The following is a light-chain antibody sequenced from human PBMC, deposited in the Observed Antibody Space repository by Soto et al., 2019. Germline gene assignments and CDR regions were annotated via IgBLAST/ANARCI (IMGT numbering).Light chain of an antibody. Sequence: QSVLTQPPSASGTPGQRVTISCSGSSSNIGSNYVYWYQQLPGTAPKLLIYRNNQRPSGVPDRFSGSKSGTSASLAISGLRSEDEADYSRAAWDDTLSGEVFGTGTKLTVL. V-gene: IGLV1-47*01. J-gene: IGLJ1*01. CDR1: SSNIGSNY. CDR2: RNN. CDR3: AAWDDTLSGEV.